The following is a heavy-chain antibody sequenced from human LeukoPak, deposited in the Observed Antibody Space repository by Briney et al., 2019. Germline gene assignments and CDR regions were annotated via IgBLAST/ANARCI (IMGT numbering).Heavy chain of an antibody. CDR1: GFTFSSYA. D-gene: IGHD3-10*01. V-gene: IGHV3-23*01. CDR3: AKANRQLWFGEGDAFDI. CDR2: ISGSGGST. J-gene: IGHJ3*02. Sequence: GSLRLSCAASGFTFSSYAMSWVRQAPGKGLEWVSAISGSGGSTYYADSVKGRFTISRDNSKNTLYLQMNSLRAEDTAVYYCAKANRQLWFGEGDAFDIWGQGTMVTVSS.